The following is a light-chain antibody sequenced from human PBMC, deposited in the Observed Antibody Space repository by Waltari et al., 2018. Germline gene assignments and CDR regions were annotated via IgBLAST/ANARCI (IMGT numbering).Light chain of an antibody. Sequence: EVVLTQSPATLSLSPGERATLSCRASQSVSAYLAWYQQKPGQAPRLLIYDASNRATGIPARVSGSWSGTDFTLTISSLEPEDFAVYYCHQRTSWPLTFGGGTKVEIK. CDR1: QSVSAY. CDR2: DAS. CDR3: HQRTSWPLT. J-gene: IGKJ4*01. V-gene: IGKV3-11*01.